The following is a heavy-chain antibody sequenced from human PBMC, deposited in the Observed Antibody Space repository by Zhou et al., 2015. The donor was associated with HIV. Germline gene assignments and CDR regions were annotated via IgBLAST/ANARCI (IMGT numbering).Heavy chain of an antibody. CDR1: GGTFNTYE. CDR3: AREGEGGNSGYDSAFNWFDP. J-gene: IGHJ5*02. D-gene: IGHD5-12*01. CDR2: ITPIFGKP. V-gene: IGHV1-69*01. Sequence: QVQLVQSGTEVKPPGSSVKVSCKASGGTFNTYEISWVRQAPRQGLVWMGGITPIFGKPNYAQKFVGRVTITADPSTKTAYMELRRLRSEDTAIYYCAREGEGGNSGYDSAFNWFDPWGQGTLVTVSS.